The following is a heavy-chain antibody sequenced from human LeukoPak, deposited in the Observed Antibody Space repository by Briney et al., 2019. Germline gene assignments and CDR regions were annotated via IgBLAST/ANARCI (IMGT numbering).Heavy chain of an antibody. D-gene: IGHD2-2*02. V-gene: IGHV3-20*04. J-gene: IGHJ3*02. CDR2: INWNGGST. Sequence: GGSLRLSCAASGFTFDDCDMSWVRQAPGKGLEWVSGINWNGGSTGYADSVKGRFTISRDNAKNSLYLQMNSLRAEDTALYYCARRDIVVVLAAIFGAFDIWGQGTMVTVSS. CDR3: ARRDIVVVLAAIFGAFDI. CDR1: GFTFDDCD.